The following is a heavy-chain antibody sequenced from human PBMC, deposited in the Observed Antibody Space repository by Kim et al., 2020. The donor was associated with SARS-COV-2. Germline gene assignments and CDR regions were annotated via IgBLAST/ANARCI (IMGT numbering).Heavy chain of an antibody. V-gene: IGHV5-10-1*01. D-gene: IGHD3-9*01. J-gene: IGHJ3*02. CDR1: GYSFTSYW. Sequence: GESLKISCKGSGYSFTSYWISWVRQMPGKGLEWMGRIDPSDSYTNYSPSFQGHVTISADKSISTAYLQWSSLKASDTAMYYCARHGAGPIYYDILTVVAFDIWGQGTMVTVSS. CDR3: ARHGAGPIYYDILTVVAFDI. CDR2: IDPSDSYT.